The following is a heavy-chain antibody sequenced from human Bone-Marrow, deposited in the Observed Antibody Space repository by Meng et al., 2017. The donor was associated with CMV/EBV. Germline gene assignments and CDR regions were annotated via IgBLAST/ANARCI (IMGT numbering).Heavy chain of an antibody. J-gene: IGHJ4*02. CDR2: ISSSSSYI. CDR1: GFTFSDYY. CDR3: ARIHTYCSSTSCYTGGIDY. D-gene: IGHD2-2*02. Sequence: GGSLRLSCAASGFTFSDYYMSWIRQAPGKGLEWVSSISSSSSYIYYADSVKGRFTISRDNAKNSLYLQMNSLRAEDTAVYYCARIHTYCSSTSCYTGGIDYWGQGTLVTVSS. V-gene: IGHV3-11*06.